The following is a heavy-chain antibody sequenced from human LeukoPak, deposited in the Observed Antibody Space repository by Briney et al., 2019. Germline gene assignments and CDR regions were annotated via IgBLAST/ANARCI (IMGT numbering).Heavy chain of an antibody. CDR3: ARDQGPYY. CDR2: INTDGSGT. J-gene: IGHJ4*02. Sequence: GGSLRLSCVVSGFTFSSYWMYWVRQAPGEGLVWVSRINTDGSGTRYADSVKGRFTISRGNAKNTLYLQMNSLRAEDTAVYYCARDQGPYYWGQGTLVTVSS. CDR1: GFTFSSYW. V-gene: IGHV3-74*01.